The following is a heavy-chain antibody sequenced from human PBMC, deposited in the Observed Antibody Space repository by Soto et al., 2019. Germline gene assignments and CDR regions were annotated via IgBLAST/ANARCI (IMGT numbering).Heavy chain of an antibody. CDR2: IYPGDSDT. V-gene: IGHV5-51*01. Sequence: PGESLKISCKGSGYSFTSYWIGWVRQMPGKGLEWMGIIYPGDSDTRYSPSFQGQVTISADKSISTAYLQWSSLKASDTAMYYCARQGSYFDWLLHLALDYWGQGTLVTVSS. D-gene: IGHD3-9*01. CDR3: ARQGSYFDWLLHLALDY. J-gene: IGHJ4*02. CDR1: GYSFTSYW.